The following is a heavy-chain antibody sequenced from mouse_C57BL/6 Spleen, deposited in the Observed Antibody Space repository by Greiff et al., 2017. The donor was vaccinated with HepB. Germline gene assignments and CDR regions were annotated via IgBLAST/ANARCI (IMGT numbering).Heavy chain of an antibody. D-gene: IGHD1-1*01. V-gene: IGHV1-15*01. CDR2: IDPETGGT. CDR3: TRDYYGSSPFYWYFDV. J-gene: IGHJ1*03. CDR1: GYTFTDYE. Sequence: QVQLQQSGAELVRPGASVTLSCKASGYTFTDYEMHWVKQTPVHGLEWIGAIDPETGGTAYNQKFKGKAILTADKSSSTAYMELRSLTSEDSAVYYCTRDYYGSSPFYWYFDVWGTGTTVTVSS.